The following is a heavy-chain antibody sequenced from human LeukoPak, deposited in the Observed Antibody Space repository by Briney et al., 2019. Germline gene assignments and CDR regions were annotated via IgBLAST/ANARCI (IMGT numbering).Heavy chain of an antibody. Sequence: SETLSLTCTVSGDSISSYYWSWLRQPAGKGLEWIGRIYTSGSTNYNPSLKSRVTMSVDTSKNQFSLKLSSVTAADTAVYYCARDGIVVVPAAIAANWFDPWGQGTLVTVSS. CDR1: GDSISSYY. D-gene: IGHD2-2*01. J-gene: IGHJ5*02. CDR2: IYTSGST. V-gene: IGHV4-4*07. CDR3: ARDGIVVVPAAIAANWFDP.